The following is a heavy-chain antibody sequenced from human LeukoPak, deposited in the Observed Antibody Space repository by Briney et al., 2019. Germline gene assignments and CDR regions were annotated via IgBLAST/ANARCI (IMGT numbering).Heavy chain of an antibody. CDR1: GYTFSHYW. V-gene: IGHV3-7*03. CDR3: TRENYVPDS. CDR2: TSNGGYPT. J-gene: IGHJ4*02. Sequence: PGGSLRLSCVASGYTFSHYWMSWVRQTPGKGLEWVASTSNGGYPTYYVDSVRGRFTISRDDARNSLFLQMNGLRADDTAVYYCTRENYVPDSWGQGTLVTVSS. D-gene: IGHD3-10*02.